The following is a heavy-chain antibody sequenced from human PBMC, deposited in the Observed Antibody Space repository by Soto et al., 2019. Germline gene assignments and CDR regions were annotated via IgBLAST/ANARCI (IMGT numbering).Heavy chain of an antibody. CDR1: GGTFSSYA. D-gene: IGHD1-1*01. CDR3: ARTPSTPGATGCFDP. V-gene: IGHV1-69*12. Sequence: QVQLVQSGAEVKKPGSSVKVSCTASGGTFSSYAISWVRQAPGQGLDWMGGIIPIFGTANYAQKFQGRVTITADESTSTAYMELSSLRSEDTAVYYCARTPSTPGATGCFDPWGQGTLVTVSS. CDR2: IIPIFGTA. J-gene: IGHJ5*02.